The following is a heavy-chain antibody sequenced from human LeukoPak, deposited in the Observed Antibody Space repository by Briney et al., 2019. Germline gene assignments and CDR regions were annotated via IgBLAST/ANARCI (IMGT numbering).Heavy chain of an antibody. Sequence: GGCLRLSCVVSEFSASNYWMSWVRQAPGKGLEWVANIKQDGSQENYVDSVKGRFTISRGNAKNSVYLQMNGLLVEDTAVYYCVREWAGGLAAAGTRIEGSYWGQGTQVIVSS. CDR2: IKQDGSQE. D-gene: IGHD6-13*01. J-gene: IGHJ4*02. CDR3: VREWAGGLAAAGTRIEGSY. V-gene: IGHV3-7*01. CDR1: EFSASNYW.